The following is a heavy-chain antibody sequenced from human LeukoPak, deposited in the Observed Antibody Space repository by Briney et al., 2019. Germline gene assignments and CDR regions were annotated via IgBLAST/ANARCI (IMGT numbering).Heavy chain of an antibody. Sequence: PGGSLRLSCAASGFTFSSYGMHWVRQAPGKGLEWVAFIRYDGSNKYYADSVKGRFTISRDNSKNTLYLQMNSLRAEETAVYYCAKDRSNYVVIDYWGQGTLVTVSS. J-gene: IGHJ4*02. CDR3: AKDRSNYVVIDY. CDR2: IRYDGSNK. V-gene: IGHV3-30*02. D-gene: IGHD4-11*01. CDR1: GFTFSSYG.